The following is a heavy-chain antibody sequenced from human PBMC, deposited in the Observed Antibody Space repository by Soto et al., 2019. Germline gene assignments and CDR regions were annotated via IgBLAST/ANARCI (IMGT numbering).Heavy chain of an antibody. Sequence: PGGSLRLSCAASGFTFSNAWMSWVRQAPGKGLEWVGRIKSKTDGGTTDYAAPVKGRFTISRDDSKNTLYLQMNSLKTEDTAVYYCTTDGWEYCSSTSCYGGSIFDYWGQGT. D-gene: IGHD2-2*01. CDR3: TTDGWEYCSSTSCYGGSIFDY. CDR1: GFTFSNAW. V-gene: IGHV3-15*01. CDR2: IKSKTDGGTT. J-gene: IGHJ4*02.